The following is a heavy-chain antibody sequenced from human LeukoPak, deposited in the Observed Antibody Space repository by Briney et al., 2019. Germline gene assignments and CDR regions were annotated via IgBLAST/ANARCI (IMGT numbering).Heavy chain of an antibody. V-gene: IGHV3-30*03. D-gene: IGHD3-10*01. Sequence: GGSLRLSCAASGFTFSSYGMHWVRQAPGKGLEWVAVISYDGSNKYYADSVKGRFTISRDNSKNTLYLQMNSLRAEDTAVYYCSRAYDSGTYSSFDSWGQGTLVTVTS. J-gene: IGHJ4*02. CDR1: GFTFSSYG. CDR2: ISYDGSNK. CDR3: SRAYDSGTYSSFDS.